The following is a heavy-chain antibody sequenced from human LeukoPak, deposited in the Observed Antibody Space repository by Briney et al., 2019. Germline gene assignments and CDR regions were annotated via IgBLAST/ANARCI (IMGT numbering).Heavy chain of an antibody. CDR3: AKDTAMVGGYFDY. Sequence: GGSLRLSCAASGFTFSSYAMSWVRQAPGKGLEWVSAISGSGGSTYYADSMKGRFTISRDNSKNTPYLQMNSLRAEDTAVYYCAKDTAMVGGYFDYRGQGTLVTVSS. CDR1: GFTFSSYA. J-gene: IGHJ4*02. V-gene: IGHV3-23*01. D-gene: IGHD5-18*01. CDR2: ISGSGGST.